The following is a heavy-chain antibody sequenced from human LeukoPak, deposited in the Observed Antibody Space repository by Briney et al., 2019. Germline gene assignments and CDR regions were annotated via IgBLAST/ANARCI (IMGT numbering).Heavy chain of an antibody. V-gene: IGHV3-23*01. CDR1: GVAFCSYA. CDR3: GKETGIILVRGAVDY. CDR2: TSGSGGNP. Sequence: RGSLRLSCAASGVAFCSYAMSWVRQAPGKGLAWVSVTSGSGGNPYYADSVKGRFTISRDNSKNTVYLHMNSLRAEASALYYCGKETGIILVRGAVDYWGQGTLVTVSS. D-gene: IGHD3-10*01. J-gene: IGHJ4*02.